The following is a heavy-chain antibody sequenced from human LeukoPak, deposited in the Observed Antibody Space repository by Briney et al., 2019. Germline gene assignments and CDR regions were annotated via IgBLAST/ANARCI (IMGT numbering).Heavy chain of an antibody. J-gene: IGHJ4*02. D-gene: IGHD3-22*01. CDR2: IKHDGSEKQDGSEK. CDR1: GFTFSQYW. CDR3: ARPYYYNNGRYYHDS. V-gene: IGHV3-7*01. Sequence: GGSLRLSCAASGFTFSQYWMSWVRQAPGKGLEWVANIKHDGSEKQDGSEKNYVDSVKGRFTISRDNAKNSLYLQMNSLRAEDTAVYYCARPYYYNNGRYYHDSWGQGTLVTVSS.